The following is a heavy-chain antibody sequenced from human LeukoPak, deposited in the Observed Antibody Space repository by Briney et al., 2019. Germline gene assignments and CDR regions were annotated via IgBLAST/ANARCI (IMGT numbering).Heavy chain of an antibody. V-gene: IGHV3-7*01. Sequence: GGSLRLSCAASGFTFSSNWMSWVRQAPGKGLEGVATIKEDGREKYYGDSVKGRFTIPRDNDKNSLYLQMNSLRAEDTAVYYCARGLGEPLNYYYYMDVWGKGTTVTISS. CDR3: ARGLGEPLNYYYYMDV. CDR2: IKEDGREK. D-gene: IGHD3-10*01. CDR1: GFTFSSNW. J-gene: IGHJ6*03.